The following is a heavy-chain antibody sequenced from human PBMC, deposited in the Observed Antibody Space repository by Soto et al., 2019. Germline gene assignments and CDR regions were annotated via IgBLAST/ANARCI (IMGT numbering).Heavy chain of an antibody. CDR3: ATCTSGSCYSGGYYYGMDV. D-gene: IGHD2-15*01. J-gene: IGHJ6*02. CDR1: GYTLTELS. V-gene: IGHV1-24*01. CDR2: FDPEDGET. Sequence: ASVKVSCKVSGYTLTELSMHWVRQAPGKGLEWMGGFDPEDGETIYAQKFQGRVTMTEDTSTDTAYMELSSLRSEDTAVYYCATCTSGSCYSGGYYYGMDVWGQGTTVTVSS.